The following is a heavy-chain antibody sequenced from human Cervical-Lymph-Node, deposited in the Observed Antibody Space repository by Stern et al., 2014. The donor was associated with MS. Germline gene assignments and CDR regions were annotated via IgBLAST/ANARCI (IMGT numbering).Heavy chain of an antibody. D-gene: IGHD3-10*01. V-gene: IGHV3-74*02. CDR3: ARSGFAAALDI. CDR2: IKSDGSST. Sequence: EVQLVQSGGGLVQPGGSLRLSCAASGFTFSSYWMHWVRQVPGKGLVWVSRIKSDGSSTSHADSVKGRFTISRDNAKNTLFLQMNSLKGEDTAVYYCARSGFAAALDIWGQGTMVTVSS. J-gene: IGHJ3*02. CDR1: GFTFSSYW.